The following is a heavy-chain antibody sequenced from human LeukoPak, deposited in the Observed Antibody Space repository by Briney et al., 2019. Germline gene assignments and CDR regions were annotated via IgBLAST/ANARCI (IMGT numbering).Heavy chain of an antibody. V-gene: IGHV3-21*04. CDR3: APSKVLRGSWFDP. D-gene: IGHD4-11*01. J-gene: IGHJ5*02. CDR2: ISSSSSYI. CDR1: GITFNSYT. Sequence: GGSLRLSCAASGITFNSYTMNWVRQAPGKGLEWVSSISSSSSYIYYAASVKGRFTISRDNAKNSLYLQMNSLRAEDTAVYYCAPSKVLRGSWFDPWGQGTLVTVSS.